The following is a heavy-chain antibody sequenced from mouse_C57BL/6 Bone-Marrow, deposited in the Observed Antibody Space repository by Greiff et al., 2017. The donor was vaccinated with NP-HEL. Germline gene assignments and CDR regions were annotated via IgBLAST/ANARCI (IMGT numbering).Heavy chain of an antibody. J-gene: IGHJ1*03. CDR3: ARDNRLGWYFDV. CDR1: GFTFSSYA. CDR2: ISDGGSYT. D-gene: IGHD2-14*01. V-gene: IGHV5-4*01. Sequence: EVKLMESGGGLVKPGGSLKLSCAASGFTFSSYAMSWVRQTPEKRLEWVATISDGGSYTYYPDNVKGRFTISRDNAKNNLYLQMSHLKSEDTAMYYCARDNRLGWYFDVWGTGTTVTVSS.